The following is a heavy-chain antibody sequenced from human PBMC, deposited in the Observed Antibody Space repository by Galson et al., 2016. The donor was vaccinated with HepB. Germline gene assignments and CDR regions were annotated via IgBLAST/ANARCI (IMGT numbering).Heavy chain of an antibody. V-gene: IGHV3-21*01. CDR3: ARPRDDYGHAFDI. Sequence: LRLSCAASGFTFSSYNLNWVRQAPGKGLEWVSSISRGSAYIYYADSVKGRFTISRDNAKNSLYLQMHSLRAEDTAVYYCARPRDDYGHAFDIWGPGTLVTVSS. CDR2: ISRGSAYI. CDR1: GFTFSSYN. J-gene: IGHJ3*02. D-gene: IGHD4/OR15-4a*01.